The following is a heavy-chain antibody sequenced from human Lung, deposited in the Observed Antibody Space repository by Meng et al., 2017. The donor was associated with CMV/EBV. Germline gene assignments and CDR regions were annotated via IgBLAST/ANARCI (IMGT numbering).Heavy chain of an antibody. CDR3: ARPQNPSGYSSSWYWCDP. D-gene: IGHD6-13*01. Sequence: GGSXRLSCAASGFTFSSYAMHWVRQAPGKGLEWVAVISYDGSNKYYADSVKGRFTISRDNSKNTLYLQMNSLRAEDTAVYYCARPQNPSGYSSSWYWCDPWXQGTXVTVSS. CDR1: GFTFSSYA. CDR2: ISYDGSNK. J-gene: IGHJ5*02. V-gene: IGHV3-30-3*01.